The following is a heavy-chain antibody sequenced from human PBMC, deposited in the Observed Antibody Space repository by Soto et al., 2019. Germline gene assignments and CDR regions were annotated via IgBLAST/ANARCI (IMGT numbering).Heavy chain of an antibody. J-gene: IGHJ6*02. Sequence: PLETLSLTCTVSGGSISSSSYYWGWIRQPPGKGLEWIGSIYYSGSTYYNPSLKSRVTISVDTSKNQFSLKLSSVTAADTAVYYCAIPDCSSTSCPPGDVWGQGTTVTVSS. V-gene: IGHV4-39*01. CDR2: IYYSGST. CDR1: GGSISSSSYY. D-gene: IGHD2-2*01. CDR3: AIPDCSSTSCPPGDV.